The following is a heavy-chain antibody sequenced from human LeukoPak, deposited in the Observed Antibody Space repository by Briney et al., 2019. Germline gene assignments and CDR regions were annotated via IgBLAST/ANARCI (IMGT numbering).Heavy chain of an antibody. V-gene: IGHV4-59*08. CDR1: GGSFSSYY. Sequence: SETLSLTCTVSGGSFSSYYWSWIRQPPGKGLEWIGYIYYSGTSNYSPPLKSRVTMSVDTSKNQFSLRLSSVTAADTAIYYCATSENSSGWFGYWGQGTLVTVSS. CDR2: IYYSGTS. CDR3: ATSENSSGWFGY. J-gene: IGHJ4*02. D-gene: IGHD6-19*01.